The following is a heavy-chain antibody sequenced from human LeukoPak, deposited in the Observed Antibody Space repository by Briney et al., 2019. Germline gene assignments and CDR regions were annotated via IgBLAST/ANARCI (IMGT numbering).Heavy chain of an antibody. CDR1: GYTFTSYA. CDR2: ISAYNGNR. J-gene: IGHJ5*02. CDR3: ARARYSSSWVDWFDP. D-gene: IGHD6-13*01. Sequence: ASVKVSRKASGYTFTSYAISWVRQAPGQGLEWMGWISAYNGNRDYAQRLQDRVTMTTDTSTSTAYMELRSLRSDDTAVYYCARARYSSSWVDWFDPWGQGTLVTVSS. V-gene: IGHV1-18*01.